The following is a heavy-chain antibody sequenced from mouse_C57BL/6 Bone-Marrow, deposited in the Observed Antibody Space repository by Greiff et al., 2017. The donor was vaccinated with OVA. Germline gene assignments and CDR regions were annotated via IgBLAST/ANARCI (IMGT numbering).Heavy chain of an antibody. V-gene: IGHV1-50*01. CDR2: IDPSDSYT. CDR1: GYTFTSYW. D-gene: IGHD2-5*01. CDR3: ARDSNYYFDY. J-gene: IGHJ2*01. Sequence: QVQLQQPGAELVKPGASVKLSCKASGYTFTSYWMQWVKQRPGQGLEWIGEIDPSDSYTNYNQKFKGKATLTVDTSSSTAYMQLSSLTSEDSAVYYCARDSNYYFDYWGQGTTLTVSS.